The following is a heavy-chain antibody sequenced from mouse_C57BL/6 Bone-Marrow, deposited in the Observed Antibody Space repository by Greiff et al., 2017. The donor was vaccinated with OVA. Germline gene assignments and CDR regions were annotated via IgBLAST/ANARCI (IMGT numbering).Heavy chain of an antibody. Sequence: VQLQQPGPELVKPGASVKISCKASGYSFTDYNMNWVKQSNGKSLEWIGVINPNYGTTSYNQKFKGKATLTVDQSSSTAYMQLNSLTSEDSAVYYCARGIYYDYDGPCFAGWGQGTLVTVSA. CDR2: INPNYGTT. J-gene: IGHJ3*01. CDR3: ARGIYYDYDGPCFAG. CDR1: GYSFTDYN. V-gene: IGHV1-39*01. D-gene: IGHD2-4*01.